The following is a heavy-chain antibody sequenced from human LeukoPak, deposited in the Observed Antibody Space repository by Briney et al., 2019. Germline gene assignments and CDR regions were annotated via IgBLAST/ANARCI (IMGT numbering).Heavy chain of an antibody. J-gene: IGHJ3*02. Sequence: GGSLRLSCAVSGFTFSSYWMHWVRQAPGKGLVWVSRINSDGRRTTYAEPVKGRFTISRDNAKNTLYLQMNSLRAEDTAVYYCASLFLCYGCSSSSASVNIWGQGTMVTVSS. CDR3: ASLFLCYGCSSSSASVNI. CDR2: INSDGRRT. V-gene: IGHV3-74*01. D-gene: IGHD6-6*01. CDR1: GFTFSSYW.